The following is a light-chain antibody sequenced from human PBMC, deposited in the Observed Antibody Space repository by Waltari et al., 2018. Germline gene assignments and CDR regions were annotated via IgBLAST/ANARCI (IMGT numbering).Light chain of an antibody. J-gene: IGLJ1*01. CDR2: DGS. CDR3: SSYTSSSAPCV. Sequence: QSALTQPASVSGSPGQSITISCTGTYSDIGDNAYVSWYQQHPDKVPKLIIFDGSNRPSEVSNRFSGFKSGNTASLTISGLQPEDEADYYCSSYTSSSAPCVFGSGTKVTVL. CDR1: YSDIGDNAY. V-gene: IGLV2-14*03.